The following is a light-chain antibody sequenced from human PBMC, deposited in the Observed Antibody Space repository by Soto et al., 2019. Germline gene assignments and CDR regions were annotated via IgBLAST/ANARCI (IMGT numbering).Light chain of an antibody. J-gene: IGKJ2*01. CDR2: DAS. CDR1: QSVSSY. Sequence: EIVLTQSPATLSLSPGERATLSCRASQSVSSYLAWYQQKPGQAPRLLIYDASTRATGIPARFSGSGSGTDFTLTISSLEPEDFAVYYCQQSYRTPYTFGQGTKLETK. V-gene: IGKV3-11*01. CDR3: QQSYRTPYT.